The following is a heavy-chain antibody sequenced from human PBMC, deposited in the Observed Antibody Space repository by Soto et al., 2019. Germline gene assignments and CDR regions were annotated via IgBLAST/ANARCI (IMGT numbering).Heavy chain of an antibody. V-gene: IGHV3-15*01. Sequence: PGGSLRLSCAASGFTFSNAWMSWVRQAPGKGLEWVGRIKSKTDGGTTDYAAPVKGRFTISSDYSKNTLYLQMNSLKTVDTAVYYCTTIAARFYYYMDVWGKGTTVTVSS. CDR3: TTIAARFYYYMDV. CDR1: GFTFSNAW. J-gene: IGHJ6*03. CDR2: IKSKTDGGTT. D-gene: IGHD6-6*01.